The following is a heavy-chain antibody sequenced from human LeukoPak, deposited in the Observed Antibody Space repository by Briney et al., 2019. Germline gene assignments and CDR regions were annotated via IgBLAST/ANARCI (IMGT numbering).Heavy chain of an antibody. CDR3: ARGRRGCSSTSCYMISPDYYYMDV. V-gene: IGHV4-30-2*01. D-gene: IGHD2-2*02. J-gene: IGHJ6*03. CDR2: IYHSGST. Sequence: SQTLSLTCAVSGGSISSGGYSWSWIRQPPGKGLEWIGYIYHSGSTYYNPSLKSRVTISVDRSKNQFSLKLSSVTAADTAVYYCARGRRGCSSTSCYMISPDYYYMDVWGKGTTVTVSS. CDR1: GGSISSGGYS.